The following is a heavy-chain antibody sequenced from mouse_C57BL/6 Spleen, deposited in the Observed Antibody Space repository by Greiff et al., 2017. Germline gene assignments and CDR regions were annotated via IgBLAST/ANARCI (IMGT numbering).Heavy chain of an antibody. CDR2: INPSSGYT. V-gene: IGHV1-7*01. Sequence: QVQLQQSGAELAKPGASVKLSCKASGYTFTSYWMHWVKQRPGQGLEWIGYINPSSGYTKYNQKFKDKATLTADKSSSTAYMQLSSLTYEDSAVYYGARATVVAGNYFDYWGQGTTLTVSS. CDR3: ARATVVAGNYFDY. J-gene: IGHJ2*01. D-gene: IGHD1-1*01. CDR1: GYTFTSYW.